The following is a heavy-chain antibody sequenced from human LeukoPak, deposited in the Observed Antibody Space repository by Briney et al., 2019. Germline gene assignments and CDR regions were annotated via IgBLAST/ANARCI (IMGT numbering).Heavy chain of an antibody. CDR1: GGSISSYY. CDR3: ARRVYSGSYNWYFDL. D-gene: IGHD1-26*01. J-gene: IGHJ2*01. Sequence: SETLSLTCSVSGGSISSYYWSWIRQPPGKGLEWIGYIYYSGSTNYNPSLKSRVTISVDTSKNQFSLILSSVTAADTAVYYCARRVYSGSYNWYFDLWGRGTLVTVSS. CDR2: IYYSGST. V-gene: IGHV4-59*08.